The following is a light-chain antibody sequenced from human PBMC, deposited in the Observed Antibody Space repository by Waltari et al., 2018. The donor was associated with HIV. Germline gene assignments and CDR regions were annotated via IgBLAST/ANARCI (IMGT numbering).Light chain of an antibody. CDR1: QNIGKT. CDR3: QQAKTFPHT. CDR2: EAS. V-gene: IGKV1-12*01. Sequence: DIHLTQSPSSVSVAVGGAVSINCRASQNIGKTLAWYQLKSNKAPRLLIYEASRLDDGVPARFSGSGSKSNFSLDITNFQPEDYGIYVCQQAKTFPHTFAGGTRVE. J-gene: IGKJ4*01.